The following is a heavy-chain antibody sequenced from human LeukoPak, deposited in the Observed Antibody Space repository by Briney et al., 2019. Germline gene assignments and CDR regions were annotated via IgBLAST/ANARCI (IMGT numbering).Heavy chain of an antibody. V-gene: IGHV4-59*08. J-gene: IGHJ4*02. Sequence: SQTLSLTCSVSGGSMNSYYWSWTRQSPGKGLEWIGYIYYSGSTNYNPSLKSRVTISVDTSKNQFSLKLSSVTAADTAVYYCARHVWLQPFDYWGQGTLVTVSS. CDR2: IYYSGST. CDR1: GGSMNSYY. D-gene: IGHD3-9*01. CDR3: ARHVWLQPFDY.